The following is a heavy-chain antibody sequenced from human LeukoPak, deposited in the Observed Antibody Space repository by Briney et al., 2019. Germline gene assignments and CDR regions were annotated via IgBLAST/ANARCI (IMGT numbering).Heavy chain of an antibody. D-gene: IGHD3-10*01. CDR3: ASRITSYFQH. V-gene: IGHV4-61*01. Sequence: PSETLPLTCTVSGGSVSSGSYYWSWIRQPPGKGLEWIGEIYYSGSTNYNPSLKSRITISLDTSKNQFSLKLSSVTAADTAVYYCASRITSYFQHWGQGTLVTVSS. J-gene: IGHJ1*01. CDR2: IYYSGST. CDR1: GGSVSSGSYY.